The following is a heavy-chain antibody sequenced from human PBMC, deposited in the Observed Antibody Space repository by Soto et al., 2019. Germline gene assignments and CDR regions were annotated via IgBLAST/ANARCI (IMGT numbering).Heavy chain of an antibody. D-gene: IGHD4-17*01. CDR1: GFTFSNYW. V-gene: IGHV3-74*01. Sequence: EVQLVESGGGLVQPGGSLRLSCAASGFTFSNYWMHRVRQAPGKGLVWVSRIDSEGSSTSYADSVKGRFTTSRDNVKNTVYLQMNGLRGEDTAVYYCGSVFEYWGQGILVTVSS. J-gene: IGHJ4*02. CDR3: GSVFEY. CDR2: IDSEGSST.